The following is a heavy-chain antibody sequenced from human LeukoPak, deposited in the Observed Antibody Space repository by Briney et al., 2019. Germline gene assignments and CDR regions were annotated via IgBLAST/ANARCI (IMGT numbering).Heavy chain of an antibody. D-gene: IGHD6-19*01. CDR1: GGSISGSF. V-gene: IGHV4-59*01. Sequence: SETLFLTCTVSGGSISGSFWSWIRQPPGKGLEWIGFISYSGSTNYNPSLESRVTISVDTSKNHFSLKLGSVTAADTAVYYCARDRSSGWGYFDSWGQGTLITVSS. J-gene: IGHJ4*02. CDR2: ISYSGST. CDR3: ARDRSSGWGYFDS.